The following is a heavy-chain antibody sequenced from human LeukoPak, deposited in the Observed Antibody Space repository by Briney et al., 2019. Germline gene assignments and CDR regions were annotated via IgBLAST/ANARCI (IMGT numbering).Heavy chain of an antibody. V-gene: IGHV3-15*01. J-gene: IGHJ4*02. D-gene: IGHD6-13*01. Sequence: GGSLRLSCAASGFNFKDYWMTWVRQAPGKGLEWVGRIKSKTDGGTTDYAAPVKGRFTISRDDSKNTLYLQMNSLKTEDTAVYYCTTSWRLRYYFDYWGQGTLVTVSS. CDR2: IKSKTDGGTT. CDR3: TTSWRLRYYFDY. CDR1: GFNFKDYW.